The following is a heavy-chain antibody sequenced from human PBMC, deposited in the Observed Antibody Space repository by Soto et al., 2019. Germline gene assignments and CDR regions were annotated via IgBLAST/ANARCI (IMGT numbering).Heavy chain of an antibody. CDR2: IYYSGST. Sequence: SQTLSLTCTVSGGSISSSSYYWGWIRQPPGKGLEWIGSIYYSGSTYYNPSLKSRVIISVDTSKNQFSLKLSSVTAADTAVYYCARHSRWFAGLSMVRGLINVDFDYWGQGTLVTVSS. J-gene: IGHJ4*02. CDR1: GGSISSSSYY. D-gene: IGHD3-10*01. CDR3: ARHSRWFAGLSMVRGLINVDFDY. V-gene: IGHV4-39*01.